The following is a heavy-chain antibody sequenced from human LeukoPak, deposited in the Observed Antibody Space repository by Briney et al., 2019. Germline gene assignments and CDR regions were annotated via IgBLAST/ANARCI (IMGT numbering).Heavy chain of an antibody. J-gene: IGHJ4*02. V-gene: IGHV3-21*01. CDR2: ISSSSSYI. CDR3: ARDPYYYDSSGPYYFDY. D-gene: IGHD3-22*01. Sequence: PGGSLRLSCAASGFTFSSYSMNWVRQAPGKGLEWVSSISSSSSYIYYADSVKGRSTISRDNAKNSLYLQMNSLRAEDTAVYYCARDPYYYDSSGPYYFDYWGQGTLVTVSS. CDR1: GFTFSSYS.